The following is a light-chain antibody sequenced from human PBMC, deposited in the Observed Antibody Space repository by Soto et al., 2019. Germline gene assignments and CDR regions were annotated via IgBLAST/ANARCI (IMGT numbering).Light chain of an antibody. CDR1: QYISSW. J-gene: IGKJ1*01. CDR3: QQYNSQRT. Sequence: DIQMTQSPSTLSASVGDRVTITCRASQYISSWLAWYQQKPGKAPKLLIYKASSLESGVPSRFSGSRSGTEFTLTISSPQPDDFATYYCQQYNSQRTFGQGTKMEIK. V-gene: IGKV1-5*03. CDR2: KAS.